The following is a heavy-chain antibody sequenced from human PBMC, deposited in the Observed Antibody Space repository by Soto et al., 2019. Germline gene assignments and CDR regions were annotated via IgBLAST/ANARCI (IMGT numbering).Heavy chain of an antibody. Sequence: SGCTFSSYAMSWVRQAPGKGLEWVSLISGSGGGTYYVAPVKGRFTISRDDSTNTLFLQMNSLKTEDTAVYYCTTDSPVAGGGPLWGQGTLVTVSS. CDR3: TTDSPVAGGGPL. CDR1: GCTFSSYA. J-gene: IGHJ4*02. V-gene: IGHV3-23*02. CDR2: ISGSGGGT. D-gene: IGHD6-19*01.